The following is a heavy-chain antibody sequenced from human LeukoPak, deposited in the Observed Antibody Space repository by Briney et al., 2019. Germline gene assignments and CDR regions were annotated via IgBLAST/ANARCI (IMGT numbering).Heavy chain of an antibody. D-gene: IGHD1-1*01. CDR2: SRSNGATA. Sequence: RGSLRLSCAASGFSFSRFAMTWVRRAPGKGLEWASTSRSNGATAYNADSVKGRFTISRDNSKNTVYLQMNSLRVEATAIYYCARGQEFDDGVFDSWGQGTLVTVSS. V-gene: IGHV3-23*01. J-gene: IGHJ4*02. CDR3: ARGQEFDDGVFDS. CDR1: GFSFSRFA.